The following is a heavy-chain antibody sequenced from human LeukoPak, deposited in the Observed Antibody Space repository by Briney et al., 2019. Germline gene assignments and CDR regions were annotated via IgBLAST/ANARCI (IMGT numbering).Heavy chain of an antibody. CDR2: ISAGGDRT. Sequence: GGSLRLSCAASGFAFSSLDMGWVRQAPRKGLEWVSAISAGGDRTYYADSVRGRFTLSRDKSKNTLYLQMNSLRAEDTAVYYCARARVEMGAIKRVNWFGPWGQGTLVTVSS. V-gene: IGHV3-23*01. CDR3: ARARVEMGAIKRVNWFGP. J-gene: IGHJ5*02. D-gene: IGHD5-24*01. CDR1: GFAFSSLD.